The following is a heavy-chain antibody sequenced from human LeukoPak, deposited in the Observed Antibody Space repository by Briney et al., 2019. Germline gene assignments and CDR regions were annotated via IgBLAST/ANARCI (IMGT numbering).Heavy chain of an antibody. V-gene: IGHV1-69*04. J-gene: IGHJ4*02. Sequence: GASVKVSCKASGGTFSSYAISWVRQAPGQGLEWMGRIIPILGIANYAQKFQGRVTITADKSTSTAYMELSSLRSEDTAVYYCAREEYSYGYWDYWGQGTLVTVSS. D-gene: IGHD5-18*01. CDR3: AREEYSYGYWDY. CDR1: GGTFSSYA. CDR2: IIPILGIA.